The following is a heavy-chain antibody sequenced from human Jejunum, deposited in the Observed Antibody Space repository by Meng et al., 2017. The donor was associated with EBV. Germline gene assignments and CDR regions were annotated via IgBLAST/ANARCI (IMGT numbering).Heavy chain of an antibody. CDR3: ARASSERLLDY. Sequence: VRLPESGPGLCTPSGTLSLTCAVPTDFISSYEWWSWVRQPPGKGLEWLGEINQVGSTYYNPSLESRVTISIDTSKRQFSLRLNSMTAADTAVYYCARASSERLLDYWGQGTLVTVSS. CDR1: TDFISSYEW. D-gene: IGHD1-14*01. CDR2: INQVGST. J-gene: IGHJ4*02. V-gene: IGHV4-4*02.